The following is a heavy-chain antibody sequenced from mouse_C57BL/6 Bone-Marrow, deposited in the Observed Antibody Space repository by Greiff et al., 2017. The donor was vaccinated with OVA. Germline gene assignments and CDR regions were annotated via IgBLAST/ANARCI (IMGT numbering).Heavy chain of an antibody. V-gene: IGHV1-76*01. CDR3: ARSNYYYGSSPFAY. Sequence: QVQLQQSGAELVRPGASVKLSCKASGYTFTDYYINWVKQRPGQGLEWIARIYPGSGNTYYNEKFKGKATLTAEKSSSTAYMHLSSLTSEDSAVYFCARSNYYYGSSPFAYWGQGTLVTVSA. D-gene: IGHD1-1*01. CDR1: GYTFTDYY. CDR2: IYPGSGNT. J-gene: IGHJ3*01.